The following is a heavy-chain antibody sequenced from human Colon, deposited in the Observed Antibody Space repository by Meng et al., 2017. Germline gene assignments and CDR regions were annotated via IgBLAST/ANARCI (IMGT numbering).Heavy chain of an antibody. J-gene: IGHJ4*02. V-gene: IGHV4-38-2*01. Sequence: LRESGPGLVKPSETLPLTCSVSGYSISTAYYGGWIRQTPGKGLEWIASIDRSGTTYYNPSLESRVTISVDTSKNHFSLRLNSVTAADTAVYFCARTIYSSSVDYWGQGTLVTVSS. CDR2: IDRSGTT. D-gene: IGHD3-22*01. CDR1: GYSISTAYY. CDR3: ARTIYSSSVDY.